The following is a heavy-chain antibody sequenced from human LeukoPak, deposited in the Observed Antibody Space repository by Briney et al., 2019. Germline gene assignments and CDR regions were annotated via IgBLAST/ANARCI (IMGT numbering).Heavy chain of an antibody. D-gene: IGHD6-19*01. CDR2: ISGSGGST. CDR1: GFTFSSYA. CDR3: AKPDSSGWLFTVEYYFDY. V-gene: IGHV3-23*01. J-gene: IGHJ4*02. Sequence: PGGSLRLSCAASGFTFSSYAMSWVRQAPGKGLEWVSAISGSGGSTYYADSMKGRFTISRDNSKNTLYLQMNSLRAEDTAVYYCAKPDSSGWLFTVEYYFDYWGQGTLVTVSS.